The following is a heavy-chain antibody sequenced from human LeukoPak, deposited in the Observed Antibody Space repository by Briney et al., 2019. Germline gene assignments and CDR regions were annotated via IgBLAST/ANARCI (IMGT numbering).Heavy chain of an antibody. D-gene: IGHD1-26*01. CDR3: ARGPGSPDY. V-gene: IGHV1-46*01. J-gene: IGHJ4*02. CDR2: INPSGGST. CDR1: GYTFTSYY. Sequence: ASVKVSCKASGYTFTSYYMHWVRQAPGQGLEWMGIINPSGGSTNYAQKLQGRVTMTTDTSTSTAYVELRSLRSDDTAVYYCARGPGSPDYWGQGTLVTVSS.